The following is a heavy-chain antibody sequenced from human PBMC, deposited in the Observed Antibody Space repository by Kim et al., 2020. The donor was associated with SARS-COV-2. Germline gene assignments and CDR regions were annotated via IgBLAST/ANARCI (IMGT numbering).Heavy chain of an antibody. J-gene: IGHJ3*02. V-gene: IGHV1-46*01. D-gene: IGHD5-12*01. Sequence: SYAQKFQGRVTMTRDTSTSTVYMELSSLRSEDTAVYYCARWIGYNSAFDIWGQGTMVTVSS. CDR3: ARWIGYNSAFDI.